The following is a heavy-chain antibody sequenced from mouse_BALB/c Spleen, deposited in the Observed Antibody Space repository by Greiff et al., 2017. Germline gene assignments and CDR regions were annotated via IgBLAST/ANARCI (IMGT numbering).Heavy chain of an antibody. CDR1: GFNIKDTY. D-gene: IGHD2-3*01. V-gene: IGHV14-3*02. CDR3: ARGRWLPFDY. CDR2: IDPANGNT. J-gene: IGHJ2*01. Sequence: EVQLVESGAELVKPGASVKLSCTASGFNIKDTYMHWVKQRPEQGLEWIGRIDPANGNTKYDPKFQGKATITADTSSNTAYLQLSSLTSEDTAVYYCARGRWLPFDYWGQGTTLTVSS.